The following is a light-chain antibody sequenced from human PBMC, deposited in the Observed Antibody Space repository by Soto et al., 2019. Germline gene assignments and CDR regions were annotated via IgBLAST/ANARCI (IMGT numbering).Light chain of an antibody. V-gene: IGLV2-14*03. CDR3: YSSIRIRSTFYV. Sequence: QSVLTQPASVSGSPGQSITISCSGTSSDLGGSNYVSWYQQHPGKAPKLMIYGVSNRPSGVSNRFSGSKSGNTASLTISWLQVEDEADDFFYSSIRIRSTFYVLGTGTKLTVL. J-gene: IGLJ1*01. CDR2: GVS. CDR1: SSDLGGSNY.